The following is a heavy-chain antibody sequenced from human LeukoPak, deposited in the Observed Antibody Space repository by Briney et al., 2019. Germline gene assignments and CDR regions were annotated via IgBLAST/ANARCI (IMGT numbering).Heavy chain of an antibody. D-gene: IGHD5-12*01. CDR1: GGSFSGYY. CDR2: INHSGST. J-gene: IGHJ4*02. Sequence: SETLSLTRAVYGGSFSGYYWSWVRQPPGKGLEWIGEINHSGSTNYNPSLKSRVTISVDTSKNQFSLKLSSVTAADTAVYYCASRGGDYWGQGTLVTVSS. CDR3: ASRGGDY. V-gene: IGHV4-34*01.